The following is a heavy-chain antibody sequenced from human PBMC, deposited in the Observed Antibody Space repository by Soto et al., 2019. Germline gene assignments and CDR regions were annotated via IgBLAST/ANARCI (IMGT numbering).Heavy chain of an antibody. J-gene: IGHJ4*02. CDR2: INHSGST. Sequence: LSLTCAVYGGSFSGHYWSWIRQPPGKGLEWIGEINHSGSTNYNPSLKSRVTISVDTSKNQFSLKLSSVTAADTAVYYCARGHNVAKDDFWSGYYSYYFDYWGQGTLVTVSS. CDR1: GGSFSGHY. D-gene: IGHD3-3*01. CDR3: ARGHNVAKDDFWSGYYSYYFDY. V-gene: IGHV4-34*01.